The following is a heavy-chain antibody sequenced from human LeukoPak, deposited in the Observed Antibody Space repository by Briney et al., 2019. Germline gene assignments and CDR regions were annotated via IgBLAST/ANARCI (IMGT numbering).Heavy chain of an antibody. CDR3: ARGGRSDLDY. Sequence: SETLSLTCAVYGGSFSGYYWSWIRQPPGKGLEWIGEINHSGSTNYNPSLKGRVTISVDTSKNQFSLKLSSVTAADTAVYYCARGGRSDLDYWGQGTLVTVSS. J-gene: IGHJ4*02. V-gene: IGHV4-34*01. CDR1: GGSFSGYY. D-gene: IGHD2-21*01. CDR2: INHSGST.